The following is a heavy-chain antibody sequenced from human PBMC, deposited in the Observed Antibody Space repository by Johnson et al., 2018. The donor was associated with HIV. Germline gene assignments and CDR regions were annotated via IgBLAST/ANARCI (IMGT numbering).Heavy chain of an antibody. CDR3: ARVGATAAVDI. Sequence: QLVESGGGLVQPGGSLRLSCAASGFIFSNYWMTWVRQAPGKGLEWVANINQDGSEKYYVDSVKGRFTISRDNAKNSLYLQMNSLRAEDTAVYYCARVGATAAVDIWGQGTMVTVSS. D-gene: IGHD1-26*01. J-gene: IGHJ3*02. CDR1: GFIFSNYW. V-gene: IGHV3-7*05. CDR2: INQDGSEK.